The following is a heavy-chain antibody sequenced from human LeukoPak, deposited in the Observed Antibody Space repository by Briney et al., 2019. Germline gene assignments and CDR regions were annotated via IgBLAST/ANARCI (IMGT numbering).Heavy chain of an antibody. D-gene: IGHD3-10*01. CDR2: IYPGDSDT. Sequence: GESLKISCKGSGYSFTSYWIGWVRQMPGKGLEWMGIIYPGDSDTRYSPSFQGQVTISADKSISTAYLQWSSLKASDTAMYYCARVGITMVRGPTGDLDYWGQGTLVTVSP. J-gene: IGHJ4*02. CDR3: ARVGITMVRGPTGDLDY. CDR1: GYSFTSYW. V-gene: IGHV5-51*01.